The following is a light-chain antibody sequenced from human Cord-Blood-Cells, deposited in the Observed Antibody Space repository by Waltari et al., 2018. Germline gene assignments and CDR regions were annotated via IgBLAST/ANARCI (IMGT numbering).Light chain of an antibody. J-gene: IGKJ5*01. CDR1: QSVSSSY. CDR3: QQYGSSPSIT. CDR2: GAS. Sequence: DIVLTQSPGTLSVSPGERATLSGRASQSVSSSYLAWYQQKPGQAPRLLIYGASSRATGIPDRFSGSGSGTDFTLTISRLEPEDFAVYYCQQYGSSPSITFGQGTRLEIK. V-gene: IGKV3-20*01.